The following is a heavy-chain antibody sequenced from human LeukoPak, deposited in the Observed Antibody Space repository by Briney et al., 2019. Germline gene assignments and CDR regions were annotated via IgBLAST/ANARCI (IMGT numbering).Heavy chain of an antibody. J-gene: IGHJ4*02. D-gene: IGHD3-10*01. CDR2: ISGSGGST. Sequence: GGSLRLSCAASGFTFSSYAMSWVRQAPGKGLEWVSGISGSGGSTYYADSVKGRFTISRDNSKNTLYLQMNSLRAEDTAVYYCAREPAGGVITIDYWGQGTLVTVSS. V-gene: IGHV3-23*01. CDR3: AREPAGGVITIDY. CDR1: GFTFSSYA.